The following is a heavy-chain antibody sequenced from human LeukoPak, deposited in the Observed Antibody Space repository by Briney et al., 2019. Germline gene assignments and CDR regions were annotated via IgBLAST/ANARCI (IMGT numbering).Heavy chain of an antibody. CDR1: GFTFSSYT. CDR3: ARASSGSYSPFDY. V-gene: IGHV3-21*01. D-gene: IGHD3-10*01. J-gene: IGHJ4*02. CDR2: ISSTRSHI. Sequence: TGGSLRLSCAASGFTFSSYTMNWVRQAPGKGVQWVSSISSTRSHIYYADSVRGRFTISRDNAENSLYLQMDSLRAEDTAVYYCARASSGSYSPFDYWGQGTLVPVSS.